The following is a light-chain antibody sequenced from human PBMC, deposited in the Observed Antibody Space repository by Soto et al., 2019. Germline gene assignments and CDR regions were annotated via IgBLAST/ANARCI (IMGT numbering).Light chain of an antibody. J-gene: IGLJ3*02. CDR1: SSDVGSHNF. V-gene: IGLV2-14*01. Sequence: QSALTQPPSVSGSPGQSITISCTGTSSDVGSHNFVSWHQQHPGKAPTFMIYVVNNRPSGVSHRFSGSKSGNTASLTISVLHAEDDDYYYCSSSTSTNTGVFGGGTKLTVL. CDR2: VVN. CDR3: SSSTSTNTGV.